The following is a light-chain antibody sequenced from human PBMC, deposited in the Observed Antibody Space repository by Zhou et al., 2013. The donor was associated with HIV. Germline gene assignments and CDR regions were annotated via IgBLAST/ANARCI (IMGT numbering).Light chain of an antibody. CDR2: GAS. J-gene: IGKJ1*01. V-gene: IGKV3-15*01. Sequence: EIVMTQSPATLSLSPGETATLSCRASQRINFNLAWYQQKPGQAPRLLIYGASTRATGIPGRFSASGSGTEFTLTISSLQSEDFAVYYCQQYANWPPLTFGQGTKVEFK. CDR1: QRINFN. CDR3: QQYANWPPLT.